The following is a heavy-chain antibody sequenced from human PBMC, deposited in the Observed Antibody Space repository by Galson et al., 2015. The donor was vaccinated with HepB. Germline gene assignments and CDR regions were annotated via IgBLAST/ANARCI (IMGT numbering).Heavy chain of an antibody. CDR3: ARAPTQQLVPDY. J-gene: IGHJ4*02. Sequence: SLRLSCAASGFTVSSNYMSWVRQAPGKGLEWVSVIYSGGSTYYADSVKGRFTISRDNSKNTLYLQMNSLRAEDTAVYYCARAPTQQLVPDYWGQGTLVTVSS. D-gene: IGHD6-13*01. CDR1: GFTVSSNY. CDR2: IYSGGST. V-gene: IGHV3-66*01.